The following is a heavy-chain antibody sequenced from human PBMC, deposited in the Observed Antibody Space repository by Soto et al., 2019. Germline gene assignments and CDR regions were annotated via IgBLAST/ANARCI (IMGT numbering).Heavy chain of an antibody. V-gene: IGHV1-18*01. CDR1: GYSFNTYA. CDR2: ISGYNHNT. J-gene: IGHJ6*02. CDR3: AREYGMDV. Sequence: QVQLVQSGGEVKMPGASVKVSCKASGYSFNTYAISWVRQAPGQGLEWVGWISGYNHNTNYAEKFQGRVTVTADRSTSTAYLELRSLTATDTAVYYCAREYGMDVWGQGTPVTVS.